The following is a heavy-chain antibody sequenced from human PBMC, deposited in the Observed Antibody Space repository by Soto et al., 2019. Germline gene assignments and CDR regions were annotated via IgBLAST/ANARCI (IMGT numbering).Heavy chain of an antibody. CDR2: IDPSDDYT. V-gene: IGHV1-46*01. CDR1: GYNFFNYY. CDR3: AKVGVKSAKDFSIGYYNWFDT. Sequence: QVQLVQSGAEVKKPGASVKVSCKASGYNFFNYYVHWVRQAPGQGLEWVGIIDPSDDYTFYAEKFQGRVTLAAEASTSTLIMEVVRLTSADTAIYFCAKVGVKSAKDFSIGYYNWFDTWGQGPLVTVSS. D-gene: IGHD2-2*03. J-gene: IGHJ5*02.